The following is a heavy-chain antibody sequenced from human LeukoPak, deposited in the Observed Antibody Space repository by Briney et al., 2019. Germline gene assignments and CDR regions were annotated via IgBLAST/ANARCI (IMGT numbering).Heavy chain of an antibody. V-gene: IGHV3-23*01. J-gene: IGHJ4*02. CDR3: ARESGGLDY. Sequence: GSLELPCRAPGIPFNSFAMTWPRQAPGKGLEWVSVISGSGDTTCYADSVKGRFTISRDNSKNTLYLQMNSLRVEDTAIYHCARESGGLDYWGQGTLVTVSS. D-gene: IGHD1-1*01. CDR2: ISGSGDTT. CDR1: GIPFNSFA.